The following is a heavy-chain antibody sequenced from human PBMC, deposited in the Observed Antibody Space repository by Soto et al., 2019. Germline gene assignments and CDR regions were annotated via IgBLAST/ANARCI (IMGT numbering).Heavy chain of an antibody. Sequence: SETLSLTCTVSGGSISSGDYYWSWIRQPPGKGLEWIGYIYYSGSTYYNPSLKSRVTISVETSKNQFSLKLSSVTAADTAVYYCAQSAGDYGGNSAWFDPWGQGTLVTVSS. V-gene: IGHV4-30-4*01. CDR1: GGSISSGDYY. CDR2: IYYSGST. J-gene: IGHJ5*02. D-gene: IGHD4-17*01. CDR3: AQSAGDYGGNSAWFDP.